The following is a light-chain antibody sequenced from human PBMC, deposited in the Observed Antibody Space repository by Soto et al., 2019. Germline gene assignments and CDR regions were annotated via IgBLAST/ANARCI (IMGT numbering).Light chain of an antibody. CDR3: AAGDDSLSGVV. CDR2: RND. J-gene: IGLJ3*02. V-gene: IGLV1-47*01. CDR1: TSNLGSNF. Sequence: QSALTQPPSASGTPGQRVTISCSGSTSNLGSNFVYWYQQVPGAAPKLLISRNDQRPSGVPDRFSGSSSGTSASLAISGLRSEEEADYHCAAGDDSLSGVVFGGGTKLTVL.